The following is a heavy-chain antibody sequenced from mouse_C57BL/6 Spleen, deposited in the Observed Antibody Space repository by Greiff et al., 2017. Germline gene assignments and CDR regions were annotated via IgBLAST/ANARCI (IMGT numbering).Heavy chain of an antibody. V-gene: IGHV1-18*01. D-gene: IGHD1-1*01. CDR3: ARCCYGSSYRFAY. CDR2: IIPNNGGT. Sequence: VQLQQSGPELVKPGASVKIPCKASGYTFTDYYMDWVKQSHGKSLEWIGDIIPNNGGTIYNQKFKGKATLTVDKSSSTASMELRSLTSEDTAVYYGARCCYGSSYRFAYWGQGTLVTVSA. J-gene: IGHJ3*01. CDR1: GYTFTDYY.